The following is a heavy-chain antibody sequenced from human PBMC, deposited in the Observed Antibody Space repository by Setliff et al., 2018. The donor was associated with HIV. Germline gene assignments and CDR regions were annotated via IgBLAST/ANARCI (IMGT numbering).Heavy chain of an antibody. J-gene: IGHJ6*03. CDR1: GYTFSSYD. V-gene: IGHV1-8*02. CDR3: ARARRDSYDRGRRNHYYIDV. CDR2: MNPNSGNT. Sequence: ASVKVSCKASGYTFSSYDINWVRQATGQGLEWMGWMNPNSGNTGYAQKFQGRVTMTRDTSISTAYMELNNLKFEDTAVYHCARARRDSYDRGRRNHYYIDVWGKGTTVTVSS. D-gene: IGHD3-22*01.